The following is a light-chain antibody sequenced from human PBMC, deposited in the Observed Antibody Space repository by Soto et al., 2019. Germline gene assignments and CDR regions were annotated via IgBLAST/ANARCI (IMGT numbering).Light chain of an antibody. J-gene: IGKJ2*01. Sequence: EIVLTQSPATLSLSPGERATLSCRASQSVNNYLAWYQQEPGQAPRLLIYEGSKRATGIPARFSGSGSGTDFTLTSSSLEPEDFAVYYCQHRSNWPATFGQGTKVEI. CDR2: EGS. CDR1: QSVNNY. CDR3: QHRSNWPAT. V-gene: IGKV3-11*01.